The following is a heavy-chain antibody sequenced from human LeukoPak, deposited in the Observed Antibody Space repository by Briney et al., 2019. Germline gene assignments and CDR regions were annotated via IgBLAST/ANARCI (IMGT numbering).Heavy chain of an antibody. CDR3: ARDWYSYGPLRGNYFDY. CDR2: IKQDGSEK. D-gene: IGHD5-18*01. J-gene: IGHJ4*02. Sequence: QPGGSLRLSCAASGFTFSSYWMSWVRQAPGKGLEWVANIKQDGSEKYYVDSVKGRFTIPRDNSRNTLYLQMNSLRAEDTAVYYCARDWYSYGPLRGNYFDYWGQGTLVTVSS. CDR1: GFTFSSYW. V-gene: IGHV3-7*01.